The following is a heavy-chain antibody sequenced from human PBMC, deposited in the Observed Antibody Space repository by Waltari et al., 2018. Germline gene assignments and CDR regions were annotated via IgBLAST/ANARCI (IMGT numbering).Heavy chain of an antibody. J-gene: IGHJ4*02. CDR3: ASSLYGDYTQIWGRVFDY. Sequence: VQLLESGGGLVQSGGSLRLSCAASGFTFRSYAMTWVRQAPGKGVEWVSVISGSGGSTDDADSVKGRFTIARDNSKNTLYLQMNNLRVEDTAVYYCASSLYGDYTQIWGRVFDYWGQGTLVTVSS. CDR2: ISGSGGST. V-gene: IGHV3-23*01. D-gene: IGHD4-17*01. CDR1: GFTFRSYA.